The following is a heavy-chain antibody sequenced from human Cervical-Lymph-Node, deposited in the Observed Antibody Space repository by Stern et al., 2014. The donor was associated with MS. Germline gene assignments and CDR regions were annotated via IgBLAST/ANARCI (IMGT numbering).Heavy chain of an antibody. CDR3: ARVLSGYDSPDY. CDR2: IWYDGSNK. Sequence: QVQLGQSGGGVVQPGRSLRLSCAASGFTFSSYGMHWVRQAPGKGLEWVAVIWYDGSNKYYADSVKGRFTISRDNSKNTLYLQMNSLRAEDTAVYYCARVLSGYDSPDYWGQGTLVTVSS. CDR1: GFTFSSYG. J-gene: IGHJ4*02. V-gene: IGHV3-33*01. D-gene: IGHD5-12*01.